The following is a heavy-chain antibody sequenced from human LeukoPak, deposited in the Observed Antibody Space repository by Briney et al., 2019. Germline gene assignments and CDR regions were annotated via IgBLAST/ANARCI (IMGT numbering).Heavy chain of an antibody. CDR2: IRSKANSYAT. CDR3: YWRYCSSTSCLLYGMDV. D-gene: IGHD2-2*01. CDR1: GFTFSGSA. Sequence: GGSLKLSCAASGFTFSGSAMHWVRQASGKGLEWVGRIRSKANSYATAYAASVKGRFTISRDDSKNTAYLQMNSLKTENTAVYYCYWRYCSSTSCLLYGMDVWGQGTTVTVSS. V-gene: IGHV3-73*01. J-gene: IGHJ6*02.